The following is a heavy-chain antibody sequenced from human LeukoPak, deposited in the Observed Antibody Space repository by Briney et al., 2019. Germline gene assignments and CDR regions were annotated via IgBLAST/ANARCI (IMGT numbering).Heavy chain of an antibody. CDR3: ARGLGAIAFDY. D-gene: IGHD1-26*01. CDR2: IYYSGSA. CDR1: GGSISTSGYY. Sequence: SETLSLTCTVSGGSISTSGYYWGWIRQPPGKGLEWIGSIYYSGSAYYNPSLKSRVTISVDMSKNQFSLKLSSMTAADTAMYYCARGLGAIAFDYWGQGTLVTVSS. J-gene: IGHJ4*02. V-gene: IGHV4-39*07.